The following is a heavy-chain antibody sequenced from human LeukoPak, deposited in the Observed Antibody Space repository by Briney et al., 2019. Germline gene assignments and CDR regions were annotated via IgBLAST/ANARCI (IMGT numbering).Heavy chain of an antibody. CDR2: LTNSGGST. V-gene: IGHV3-23*01. CDR3: AKDLSGGWYMNYFDS. Sequence: GGSLRLSCAASGFIFSSSALSWVRQAPGKGLEWVSALTNSGGSTYYADSVRGRFTISRDNSKNTLYLQMNSLRAEDTAVYYCAKDLSGGWYMNYFDSWGQGTLVTVSS. D-gene: IGHD6-19*01. CDR1: GFIFSSSA. J-gene: IGHJ4*02.